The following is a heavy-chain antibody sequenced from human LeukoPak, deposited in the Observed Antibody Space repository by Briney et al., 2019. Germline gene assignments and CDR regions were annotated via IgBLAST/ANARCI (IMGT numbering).Heavy chain of an antibody. V-gene: IGHV1-2*02. J-gene: IGHJ4*02. D-gene: IGHD3-22*01. CDR1: GYTFTGYY. CDR2: INPNSGGT. CDR3: ASYDSSGYYYGGFDY. Sequence: ASVKVSCKASGYTFTGYYMHWVRQAPGQGLEWMGWINPNSGGTNYAQKFQGRVTMTRDTSISTAYMELSRLRSDDTAVYYCASYDSSGYYYGGFDYWGQGTLVTVSS.